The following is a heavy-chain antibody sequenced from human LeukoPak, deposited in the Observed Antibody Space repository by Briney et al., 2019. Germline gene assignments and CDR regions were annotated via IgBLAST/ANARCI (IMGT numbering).Heavy chain of an antibody. CDR3: ARGYQLLGWFDP. CDR2: IYHSGST. V-gene: IGHV4-30-2*01. J-gene: IGHJ5*02. Sequence: SETLSLTCTVSGGSISSGGYSWSWIRQPPGKGLEWIGYIYHSGSTYYNPSLKSRVTISVDRSKNQFSLKLSSVTAADTAAYYCARGYQLLGWFDPWGQGTLVTVSS. CDR1: GGSISSGGYS. D-gene: IGHD2-2*01.